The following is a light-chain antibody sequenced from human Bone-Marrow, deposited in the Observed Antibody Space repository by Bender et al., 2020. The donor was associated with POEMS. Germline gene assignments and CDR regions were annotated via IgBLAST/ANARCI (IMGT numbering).Light chain of an antibody. CDR3: EAWDDSLKVLV. J-gene: IGLJ2*01. CDR1: NSNVGGSY. CDR2: RDS. V-gene: IGLV1-44*01. Sequence: QSVLTQPPSASGAPGQRVTISCSGSNSNVGGSYVNWYQQLPGTAPKLLMSRDSQRPSGVPDRFSGSKSGTSASLAISGLQSEDEADYYCEAWDDSLKVLVFGGGTKLAVL.